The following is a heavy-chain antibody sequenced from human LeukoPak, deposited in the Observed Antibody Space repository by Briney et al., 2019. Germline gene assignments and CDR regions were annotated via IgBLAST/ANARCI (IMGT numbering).Heavy chain of an antibody. V-gene: IGHV3-30*03. CDR1: GFTFSSYG. CDR3: ATPREAWNERDY. J-gene: IGHJ4*02. CDR2: ISYDGSNK. Sequence: GGSLRLSCAASGFTFSSYGMHWARQAPGKGLEWVAVISYDGSNKYYADSVKGRFTISRDNSKNTLYLQMNSLRAEDTAVYYCATPREAWNERDYWGQGTLVTVSS. D-gene: IGHD1-1*01.